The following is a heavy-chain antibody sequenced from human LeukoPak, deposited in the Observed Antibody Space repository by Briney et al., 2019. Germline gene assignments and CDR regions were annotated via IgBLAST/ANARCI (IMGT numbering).Heavy chain of an antibody. D-gene: IGHD5-24*01. CDR1: GASISSFY. CDR3: ARDPIPRDEYNAD. Sequence: SETLSLTCTISGASISSFYWSWIRQPPGKGLEWIGSINYSGSTNYNPSLKSRVTISIDTSKNRMSLRLISVTAADTAVYYCARDPIPRDEYNADWGQGALVSVSS. J-gene: IGHJ4*02. CDR2: INYSGST. V-gene: IGHV4-59*01.